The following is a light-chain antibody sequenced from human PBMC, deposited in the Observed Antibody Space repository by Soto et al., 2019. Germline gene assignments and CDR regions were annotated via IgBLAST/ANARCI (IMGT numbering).Light chain of an antibody. V-gene: IGLV2-14*03. Sequence: QSVLTQPASVSGSPGQSITISCTGTSSDVGAYDYVSWYQQHPGVVPKLMIFDVSDRPSGVSNRFSGSKSGNTASLTISGFQAEDEADYYCSSFTTCTAYVFGTGTKVTVL. CDR2: DVS. CDR1: SSDVGAYDY. J-gene: IGLJ1*01. CDR3: SSFTTCTAYV.